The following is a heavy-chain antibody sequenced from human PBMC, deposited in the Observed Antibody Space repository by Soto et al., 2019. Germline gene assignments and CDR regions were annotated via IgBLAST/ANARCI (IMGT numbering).Heavy chain of an antibody. CDR1: GYTFTSYG. CDR2: ISAYNGNT. J-gene: IGHJ3*02. D-gene: IGHD2-2*01. V-gene: IGHV1-18*01. CDR3: ARGGYCSSTSCYSPSDI. Sequence: ASVKXSCKASGYTFTSYGISWVRQAPGQGLEWMGWISAYNGNTNYAQKLQGRVTMTTDTSTSTAYMELRSLRSDDTAVYYCARGGYCSSTSCYSPSDIWGQGTMVTVSS.